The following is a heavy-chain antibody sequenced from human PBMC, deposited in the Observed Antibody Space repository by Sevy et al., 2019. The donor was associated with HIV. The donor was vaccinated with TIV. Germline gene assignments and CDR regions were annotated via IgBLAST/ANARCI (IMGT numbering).Heavy chain of an antibody. J-gene: IGHJ4*02. V-gene: IGHV3-23*01. CDR2: FSFGCGKI. CDR3: AREGCSKPHDY. D-gene: IGHD3-10*02. CDR1: GFTFSSYA. Sequence: GGSLRLSCAASGFTFSSYAMSWVRQAPGKGLEWVSTFSFGCGKINNADSGKGRLTISRDNSKNTLYLQMHSLRAEDTAVYYCAREGCSKPHDYWGQGTLVTVSS.